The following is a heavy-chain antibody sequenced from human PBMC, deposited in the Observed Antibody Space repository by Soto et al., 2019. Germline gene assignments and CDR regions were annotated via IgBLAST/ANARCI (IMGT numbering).Heavy chain of an antibody. V-gene: IGHV1-18*01. CDR3: ARGAPILTSRAHNNWFDP. CDR1: GYTFTSYG. Sequence: QVQLAQSGAEVKKPGASVKVSCKASGYTFTSYGISWVRQAPGQGLEWMGWISAYNGNTNYAQKLQGRVTMTTDTSTSTAYMELRSLRSDDTAVYYCARGAPILTSRAHNNWFDPWGQGTLVTVSS. D-gene: IGHD3-3*01. CDR2: ISAYNGNT. J-gene: IGHJ5*02.